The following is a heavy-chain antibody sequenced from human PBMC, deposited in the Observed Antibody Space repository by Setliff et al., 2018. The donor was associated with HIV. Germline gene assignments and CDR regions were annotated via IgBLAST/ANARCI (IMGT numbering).Heavy chain of an antibody. J-gene: IGHJ6*03. CDR1: GGTFSSFG. CDR3: AASTEMVTFGYSSYYMDV. Sequence: SVKVSCKASGGTFSSFGISWVRQAPGQGLEWMGGITPMFGTAKYAQRFQGRVTITAAESTSTVYMAMSSLRSEDTAVYYCAASTEMVTFGYSSYYMDVWGTGTTVTVSS. CDR2: ITPMFGTA. D-gene: IGHD3-16*01. V-gene: IGHV1-69*13.